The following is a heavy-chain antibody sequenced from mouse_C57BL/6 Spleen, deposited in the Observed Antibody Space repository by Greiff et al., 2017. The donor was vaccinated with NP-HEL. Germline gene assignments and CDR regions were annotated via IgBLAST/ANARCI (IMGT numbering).Heavy chain of an antibody. Sequence: VKLMESGAELVKPGASVKISCKASGYAFSSYWMNWVKQRPGKGLEWIGQIYPGDGDTNYNGKFKGKATLTADKSSSTAYMQLSSLTSEDSAVYFCARTGTGHYAMDYWGQGTSVTVSS. D-gene: IGHD4-1*01. CDR1: GYAFSSYW. J-gene: IGHJ4*01. CDR3: ARTGTGHYAMDY. CDR2: IYPGDGDT. V-gene: IGHV1-80*01.